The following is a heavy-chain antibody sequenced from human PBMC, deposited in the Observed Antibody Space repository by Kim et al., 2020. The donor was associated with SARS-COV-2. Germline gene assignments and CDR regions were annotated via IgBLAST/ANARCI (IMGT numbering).Heavy chain of an antibody. CDR2: ISYDGSNK. Sequence: GGSLRLSCAASGFTFSSYAMHWVRQAPGKGLEWVAVISYDGSNKYYADSVKGRFTISRDNSKNTLYLQMNSLRAEDTAVYYCARAGSGWYWGGAFDIWGQGTMVTVSS. V-gene: IGHV3-30*04. J-gene: IGHJ3*02. CDR1: GFTFSSYA. D-gene: IGHD6-19*01. CDR3: ARAGSGWYWGGAFDI.